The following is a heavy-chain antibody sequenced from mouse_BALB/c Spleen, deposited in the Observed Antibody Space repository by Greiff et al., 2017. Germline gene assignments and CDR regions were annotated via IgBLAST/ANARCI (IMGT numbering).Heavy chain of an antibody. J-gene: IGHJ3*01. V-gene: IGHV5-12-1*01. CDR1: GFAFSSYD. CDR2: ISSGGGST. CDR3: ARHTWFAY. Sequence: DVQLVESGGGLVKPGGSLKLSCAASGFAFSSYDMSWVRQTPEKRLEWVAYISSGGGSTYYPDTVKGRFTISRDNAKNTLYLQMSSLKSEDTAMYYCARHTWFAYWGQGTLVTVSA.